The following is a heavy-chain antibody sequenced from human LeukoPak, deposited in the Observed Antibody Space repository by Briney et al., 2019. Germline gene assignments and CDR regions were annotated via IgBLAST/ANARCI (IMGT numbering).Heavy chain of an antibody. CDR1: GFTFSSYA. J-gene: IGHJ5*02. CDR2: ISGSGGST. Sequence: PGGSLRLSCAASGFTFSSYAMSWVRQAPGKGLEWVSAISGSGGSTYYADSVKGRFTISRDNSKNTLYLQMGSLRAEDMAVYYCARVSKRYGDQYVFDPWGQGTLVTVSS. D-gene: IGHD4-17*01. V-gene: IGHV3-23*01. CDR3: ARVSKRYGDQYVFDP.